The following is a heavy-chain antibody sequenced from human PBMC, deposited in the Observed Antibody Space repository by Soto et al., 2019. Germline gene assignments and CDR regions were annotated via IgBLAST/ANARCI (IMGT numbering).Heavy chain of an antibody. CDR2: ISYDGSNK. CDR3: ARDAGTDGDYYYYYGMDV. V-gene: IGHV3-30-3*01. J-gene: IGHJ6*02. D-gene: IGHD3-10*01. CDR1: GFTFSSYA. Sequence: GGSLRLSCAASGFTFSSYAMHWVRQAPGKGLEWVAVISYDGSNKYYADSVKGRFTISRDNSKNTLYLQMNSLRAEDTAVYYCARDAGTDGDYYYYYGMDVWGQGTTVTVSS.